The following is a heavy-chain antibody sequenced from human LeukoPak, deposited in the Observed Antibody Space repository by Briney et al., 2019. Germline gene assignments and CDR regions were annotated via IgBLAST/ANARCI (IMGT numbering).Heavy chain of an antibody. CDR2: IKEDGSAK. CDR1: GFTFSNYL. D-gene: IGHD6-13*01. J-gene: IGHJ4*02. Sequence: GGSLRLSCATSGFTFSNYLMSWARQAPGKGLEWVANIKEDGSAKWYVDSVRGRFTISRDNAKNSLYLQMDSLRAEDTAVYYCARDRESNWYPYLDAWGQGTPVTVSS. V-gene: IGHV3-7*01. CDR3: ARDRESNWYPYLDA.